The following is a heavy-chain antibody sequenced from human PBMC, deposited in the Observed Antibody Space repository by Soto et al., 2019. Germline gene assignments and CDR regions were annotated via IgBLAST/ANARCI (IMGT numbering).Heavy chain of an antibody. CDR2: TRNKANSYTT. CDR3: ARGSMITFGGVIVTIGIDC. CDR1: GFTFSDHY. J-gene: IGHJ4*02. V-gene: IGHV3-72*01. Sequence: EVQLVESGGGLVQPGGSLRLSCAASGFTFSDHYMDWVRQAPGKGLEWVGRTRNKANSYTTEYAASVKGRFTISRDESKHPLYLQMNSLKAADSGVYYCARGSMITFGGVIVTIGIDCWGRGTVVAVAS. D-gene: IGHD3-16*02.